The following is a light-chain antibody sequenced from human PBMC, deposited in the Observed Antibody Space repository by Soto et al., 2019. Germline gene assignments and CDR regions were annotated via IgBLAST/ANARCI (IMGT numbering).Light chain of an antibody. CDR3: CSYAGSYTHV. Sequence: QSVLTQPRSVSESPGQSVTISCTGTSSDVGGYDFVSWFQQYPGKAPKLIIYDVTKGPSGVPDRFSGSKSGNTASLTISGLQTDDEADYYCCSYAGSYTHVFGTGTKVTVL. V-gene: IGLV2-11*01. CDR1: SSDVGGYDF. J-gene: IGLJ1*01. CDR2: DVT.